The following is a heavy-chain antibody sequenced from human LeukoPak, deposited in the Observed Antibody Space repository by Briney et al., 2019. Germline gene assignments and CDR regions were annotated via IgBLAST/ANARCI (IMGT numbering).Heavy chain of an antibody. Sequence: TSETLSLTCAVYGGSFSGYYWSWIRQPPGKGLEWIGEINHSGSTNYNPSLKSRVTISVDTSKNQFSLKLSSVTAADTAVYYCARASSSSLSYFDYWGQGTLVTVSS. J-gene: IGHJ4*02. CDR2: INHSGST. CDR3: ARASSSSLSYFDY. D-gene: IGHD6-6*01. V-gene: IGHV4-34*01. CDR1: GGSFSGYY.